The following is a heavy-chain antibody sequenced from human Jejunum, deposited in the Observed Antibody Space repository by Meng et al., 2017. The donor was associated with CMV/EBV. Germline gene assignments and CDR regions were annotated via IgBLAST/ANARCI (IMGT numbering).Heavy chain of an antibody. Sequence: TSYDIPWVRPAPGQGLEWMGWISPYNGNTKSSQNLQGRVTMTTDTFTSTAYMELRSLTSDDTAVYYCARGRTRFLEWLPSDWFDFWGQGTMVTVSS. D-gene: IGHD3-3*01. CDR1: TSYD. CDR2: ISPYNGNT. CDR3: ARGRTRFLEWLPSDWFDF. J-gene: IGHJ3*01. V-gene: IGHV1-18*01.